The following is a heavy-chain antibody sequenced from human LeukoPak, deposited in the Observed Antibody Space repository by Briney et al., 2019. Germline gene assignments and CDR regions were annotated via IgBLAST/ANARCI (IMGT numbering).Heavy chain of an antibody. J-gene: IGHJ6*02. CDR3: ARDSIHGVSLYGMDV. CDR1: VGTFSSYA. V-gene: IGHV1-69*13. D-gene: IGHD6-6*01. CDR2: IIPIFGTA. Sequence: SVKVSCKASVGTFSSYAISWVRQAPGQGLEWMGGIIPIFGTANYAQKFQGRVTTTADESTSTAYMELSSLRSDDTAVYYCARDSIHGVSLYGMDVWGQGTTVTVSS.